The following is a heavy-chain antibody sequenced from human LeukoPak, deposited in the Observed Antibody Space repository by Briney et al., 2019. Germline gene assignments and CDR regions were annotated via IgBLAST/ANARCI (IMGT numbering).Heavy chain of an antibody. CDR1: GFTFSDYY. V-gene: IGHV3-11*01. CDR3: ARVIAAAGTVGGFDP. Sequence: GGSLRLSCAASGFTFSDYYMSWIRQAPGKGLEWVSYISSSGSTIYYADSVKGRFTITRDNAKNSLYLQMNSLRAEDTAVDYCARVIAAAGTVGGFDPWGQGTLVTVSS. J-gene: IGHJ5*02. D-gene: IGHD6-13*01. CDR2: ISSSGSTI.